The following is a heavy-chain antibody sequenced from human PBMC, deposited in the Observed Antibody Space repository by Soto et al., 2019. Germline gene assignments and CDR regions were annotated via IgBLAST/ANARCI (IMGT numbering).Heavy chain of an antibody. CDR3: ARDTNSLDL. CDR1: SYSISSGFF. CDR2: IYHTGDT. Sequence: SETLSLTCDISSYSISSGFFWAWIRQPPGKGLEWVGSIYHTGDTHYNPSLRSQVSMSVDTSKNHFSLRLTYLTAADTAVYFCARDTNSLDLWGQGILVTVSS. J-gene: IGHJ5*02. V-gene: IGHV4-38-2*02. D-gene: IGHD2-8*01.